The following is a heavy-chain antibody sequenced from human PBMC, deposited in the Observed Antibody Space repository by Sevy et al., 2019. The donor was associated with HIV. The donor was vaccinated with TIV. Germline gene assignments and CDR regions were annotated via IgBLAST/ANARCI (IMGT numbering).Heavy chain of an antibody. Sequence: GGSLRLSCAASGFTFDDYAMHWVRQAPGKGLEWVSGISCNSGSIGYADSVKGRFTISRDNAKNSLYLQMNSLRAEDTALYYCAKDAVAATPDDAFDIWGQGTMVTVSS. CDR3: AKDAVAATPDDAFDI. CDR2: ISCNSGSI. V-gene: IGHV3-9*01. D-gene: IGHD2-15*01. J-gene: IGHJ3*02. CDR1: GFTFDDYA.